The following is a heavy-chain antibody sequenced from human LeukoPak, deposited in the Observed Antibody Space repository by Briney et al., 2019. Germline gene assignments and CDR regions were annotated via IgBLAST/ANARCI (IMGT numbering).Heavy chain of an antibody. CDR3: AEDRYYYDSSGYYG. CDR1: GFTFSSYA. J-gene: IGHJ4*02. Sequence: GGSLRLSCAASGFTFSSYAMSWVRQAPGKGLEWVSAISGSGGSTYYADSVKGRFTISRDNSKNTLYLQMNSLRAEDTGVYYCAEDRYYYDSSGYYGWGQGTLVTVSS. V-gene: IGHV3-23*01. D-gene: IGHD3-22*01. CDR2: ISGSGGST.